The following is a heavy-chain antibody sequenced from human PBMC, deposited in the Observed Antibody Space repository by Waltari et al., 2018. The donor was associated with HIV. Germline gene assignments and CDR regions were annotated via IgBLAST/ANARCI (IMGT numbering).Heavy chain of an antibody. D-gene: IGHD2-15*01. V-gene: IGHV3-21*01. CDR3: AREGGYCSGGRCPFDY. Sequence: EVQLVESGGGLVKPGGSPRLSCAASGFTFSSYSMNWVRQPPGKGLEWDSSISSSGDIYYADSGKGRFTIFRDNANKSLYLQMNSLRVEDTAVYYCAREGGYCSGGRCPFDYWGQGTLVIVSS. CDR2: ISSSGDI. J-gene: IGHJ4*02. CDR1: GFTFSSYS.